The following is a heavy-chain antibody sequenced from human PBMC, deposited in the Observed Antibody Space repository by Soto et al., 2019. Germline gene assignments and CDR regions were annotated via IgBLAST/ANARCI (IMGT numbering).Heavy chain of an antibody. V-gene: IGHV3-30*18. CDR2: ISYDGSNK. J-gene: IGHJ6*03. CDR1: GFTFSSYG. Sequence: GGSLRLSCAASGFTFSSYGMHWVRQAPGKGLEWVAVISYDGSNKYYADSVKGRFTISRDNSKNTLYLQMNSLRAEDTAVYYCAKDPGLRYFDWLFPSSGESDYYYYMDVWGKGTTVTVSS. D-gene: IGHD3-9*01. CDR3: AKDPGLRYFDWLFPSSGESDYYYYMDV.